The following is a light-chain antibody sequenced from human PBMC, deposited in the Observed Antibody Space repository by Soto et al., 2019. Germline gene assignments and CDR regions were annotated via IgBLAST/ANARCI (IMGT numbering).Light chain of an antibody. Sequence: DIQMTHSPSSVSASLGDRVTITCRASQDISGWLAWFQQKPGKAPNLLIYSASTLQSGVPSRFSGSGYGTDFTLTIDSLQPEDFAAYYCQQANSFPWTFGQGTKVDIK. CDR1: QDISGW. CDR2: SAS. J-gene: IGKJ1*01. CDR3: QQANSFPWT. V-gene: IGKV1D-12*01.